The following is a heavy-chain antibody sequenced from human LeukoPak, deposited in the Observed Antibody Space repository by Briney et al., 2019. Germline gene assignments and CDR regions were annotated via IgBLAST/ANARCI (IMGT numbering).Heavy chain of an antibody. J-gene: IGHJ5*02. CDR1: GFTVSSNY. Sequence: GGSLRLSCAASGFTVSSNYLSWVRQAPGKGLEWVSLIYGGGSTYYADSVKGRFTISRDNSKNTLHLQMNSLRAEDTAMYYCARAPYGGYGDPWFDPWGQGTLVTVSS. CDR3: ARAPYGGYGDPWFDP. V-gene: IGHV3-53*01. D-gene: IGHD4-17*01. CDR2: IYGGGST.